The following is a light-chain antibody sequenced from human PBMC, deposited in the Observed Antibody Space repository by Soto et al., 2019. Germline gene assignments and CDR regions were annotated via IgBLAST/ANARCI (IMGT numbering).Light chain of an antibody. CDR3: QQRSNGPPMYT. Sequence: EIVLTQSTATLSLSPGERATLSCRASQSVSSYLAWYQQKPGQALRLLIYDASNRATGIPARFSGSGSGTDFTLTIGTLEPEDFAGYYCQQRSNGPPMYTFGHGTKLEIK. CDR1: QSVSSY. J-gene: IGKJ2*01. V-gene: IGKV3-11*01. CDR2: DAS.